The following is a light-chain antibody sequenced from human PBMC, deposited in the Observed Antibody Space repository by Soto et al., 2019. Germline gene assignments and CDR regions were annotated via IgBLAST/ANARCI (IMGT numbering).Light chain of an antibody. CDR2: AAS. V-gene: IGKV1-8*01. CDR3: QQYCSYPLT. CDR1: QGISSY. J-gene: IGKJ4*01. Sequence: AIRMTQSPSSFSASTGDRVTITCRASQGISSYLAWYQQKPGKAPKLLIYAASTLQSGVPSRFSGSGSGTDFTLTISCLQSEDFATYYCQQYCSYPLTFGGETKVDIK.